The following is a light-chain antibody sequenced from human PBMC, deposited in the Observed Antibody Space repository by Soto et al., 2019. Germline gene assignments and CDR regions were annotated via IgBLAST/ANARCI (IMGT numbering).Light chain of an antibody. V-gene: IGKV1-5*01. J-gene: IGKJ1*01. CDR2: DAS. CDR3: QQYNTYSST. Sequence: DLQMTQSPSTLSASVGDRVTITCRASQSISSWLAWYQQKPGKAPKVLIYDASTLKSGVPSRFSGSGSGTEFTLTISSLQPDDFATYYCQQYNTYSSTFGQGPKVEIK. CDR1: QSISSW.